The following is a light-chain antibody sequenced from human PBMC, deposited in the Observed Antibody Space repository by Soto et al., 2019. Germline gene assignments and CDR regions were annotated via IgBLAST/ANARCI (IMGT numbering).Light chain of an antibody. J-gene: IGLJ2*01. CDR1: SSNIGNNY. CDR3: GTWDSSLGAVL. V-gene: IGLV1-51*02. CDR2: ENN. Sequence: QSVLTQPPSVSAAPGQTVTISCSGSSSNIGNNYVSWYQQLPGTAPKLLIYENNKRPAGIPDRFSGSKSGTSATLGITGLKTGDEDDYYCGTWDSSLGAVLFGGGTKLTVL.